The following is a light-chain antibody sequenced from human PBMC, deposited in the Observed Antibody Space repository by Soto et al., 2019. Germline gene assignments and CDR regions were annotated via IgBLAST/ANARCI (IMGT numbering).Light chain of an antibody. CDR1: QSVSSSY. CDR3: QQYGSSLYT. Sequence: EIVLTQSPGTLSLSPGERATLSCRASQSVSSSYLAWYQQKPGQAPRLLIYGASSRDTGIPDRFSGSVSGTDCTLNLCGLEPEYFAEYYCQQYGSSLYTVGQGTKLEIK. V-gene: IGKV3-20*01. CDR2: GAS. J-gene: IGKJ2*01.